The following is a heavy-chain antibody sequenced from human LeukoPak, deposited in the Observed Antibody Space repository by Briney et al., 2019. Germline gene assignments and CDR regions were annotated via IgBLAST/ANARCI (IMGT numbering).Heavy chain of an antibody. D-gene: IGHD3-22*01. CDR2: IIPILGIA. Sequence: GASVKVSCKASGGTFSSYAISWVRQAPGQGLEWMGRIIPILGIANCAQKFQGRVTITADKSTSTAYMELSSLRSEDTAVYYCARDILGHYDSSGYLTGLWGQGTLVTVSS. CDR3: ARDILGHYDSSGYLTGL. V-gene: IGHV1-69*04. J-gene: IGHJ4*02. CDR1: GGTFSSYA.